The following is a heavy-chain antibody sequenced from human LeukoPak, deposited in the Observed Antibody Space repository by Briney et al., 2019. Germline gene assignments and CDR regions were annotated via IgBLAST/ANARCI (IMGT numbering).Heavy chain of an antibody. V-gene: IGHV3-74*01. J-gene: IGHJ4*02. Sequence: GGSLRLSCAASGFTFSNYWMHWVRQAPGKGLVWVSRISGDGSSLTYADSVKGRFTISRDNAKNTLYLQMNTLRVEDTAMYYCVREFSSTSLYWGQGTLVTVSS. D-gene: IGHD2-2*01. CDR1: GFTFSNYW. CDR3: VREFSSTSLY. CDR2: ISGDGSSL.